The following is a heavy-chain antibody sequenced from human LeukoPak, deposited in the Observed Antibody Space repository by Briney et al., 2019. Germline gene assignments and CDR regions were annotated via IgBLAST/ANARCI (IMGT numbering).Heavy chain of an antibody. V-gene: IGHV4-39*07. J-gene: IGHJ3*02. Sequence: SETLSLTCTVSGDSISSYYWGWIRQPPGKGLEWIGSIYYSGSTYYNPSLKSRVTISVDTSKNQFSLKLSSVTAADTAVYYCARACVPDAFDIWGQGTMVTVSS. CDR3: ARACVPDAFDI. CDR2: IYYSGST. CDR1: GDSISSYY.